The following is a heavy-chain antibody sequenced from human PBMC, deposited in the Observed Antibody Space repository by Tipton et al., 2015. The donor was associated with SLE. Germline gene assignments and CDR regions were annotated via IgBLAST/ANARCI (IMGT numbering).Heavy chain of an antibody. J-gene: IGHJ5*02. CDR2: IKQDGSEK. CDR1: GFTFSSYW. CDR3: ARGGLRDGNWFDP. D-gene: IGHD5-12*01. V-gene: IGHV3-7*01. Sequence: SLRLSCAASGFTFSSYWMSWVRQAPGKGLEWVANIKQDGSEKYYVDSVKGRFTISRDNAKNSLYLQMNSLRAEDTAVYYCARGGLRDGNWFDPWGQGTLVTVSS.